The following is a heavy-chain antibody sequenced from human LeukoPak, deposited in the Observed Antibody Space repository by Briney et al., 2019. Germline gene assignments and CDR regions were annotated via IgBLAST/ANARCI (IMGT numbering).Heavy chain of an antibody. V-gene: IGHV1-2*04. CDR2: INPNSGGT. CDR3: ARGVLGYYYYGMDV. CDR1: GYTFTDYY. D-gene: IGHD3-3*02. J-gene: IGHJ6*02. Sequence: ASMKVSCKASGYTFTDYYMHWVRQAPGQGLEWMGWINPNSGGTNYAQKFQGWVTITRDTSISTAFMDLSRLRSDDTAVYYCARGVLGYYYYGMDVWGQGTTVTVSS.